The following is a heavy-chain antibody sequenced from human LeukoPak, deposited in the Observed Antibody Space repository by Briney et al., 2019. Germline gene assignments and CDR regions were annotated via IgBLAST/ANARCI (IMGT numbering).Heavy chain of an antibody. CDR2: IYSGGST. CDR3: AREIRGVGNFDP. CDR1: GFTVSSNY. Sequence: GGSVRHSCAASGFTVSSNYMSWVRQTPGKGLEWVSVIYSGGSTYYADSVKGRFTISRDNSKNTLYLQMNSLRAEDTAVYYCAREIRGVGNFDPWGQGTLVTVSS. V-gene: IGHV3-53*01. J-gene: IGHJ5*02. D-gene: IGHD3-10*01.